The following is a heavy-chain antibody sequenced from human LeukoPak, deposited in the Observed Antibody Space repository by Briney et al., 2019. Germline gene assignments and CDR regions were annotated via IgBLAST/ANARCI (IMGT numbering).Heavy chain of an antibody. Sequence: GGSLRLSCVASGFTFSSYWMSWVRQAPGKGLEWVANIKEDGSDKYYVDSVKGRFTISRDNTKNSLYLQLNSLRAEDTAVYYCARERDSSGYYGDYWGQGTLVTASS. D-gene: IGHD3-22*01. J-gene: IGHJ4*02. CDR1: GFTFSSYW. CDR3: ARERDSSGYYGDY. V-gene: IGHV3-7*01. CDR2: IKEDGSDK.